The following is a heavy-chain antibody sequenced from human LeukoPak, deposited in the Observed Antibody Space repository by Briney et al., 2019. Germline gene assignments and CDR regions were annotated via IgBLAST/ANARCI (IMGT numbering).Heavy chain of an antibody. V-gene: IGHV3-9*01. CDR1: GFTFDDYA. CDR2: ISWNSGSI. D-gene: IGHD3-22*01. J-gene: IGHJ4*02. CDR3: AREGATPYYYDSSGYPYYFDY. Sequence: GGSLRLSCAASGFTFDDYAMHWVRQAPGKGLEWVSGISWNSGSIGYADSVKGRFTISRDNSKNTLYLQMNSLRAEDTAVYYCAREGATPYYYDSSGYPYYFDYWGQGTLVTVSS.